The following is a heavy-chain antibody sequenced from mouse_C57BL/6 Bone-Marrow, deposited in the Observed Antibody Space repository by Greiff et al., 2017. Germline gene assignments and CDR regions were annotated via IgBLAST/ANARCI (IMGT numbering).Heavy chain of an antibody. J-gene: IGHJ4*01. V-gene: IGHV1-42*01. D-gene: IGHD1-1*01. Sequence: VQLKESGPELVKPGASVKISCKASGYSFTGYYMNWVKQSPEKSLEWIGEINPSTGGTTYNQKFKAKATLTVDKSSSTAYMRLKSLTSEDSAVYYCARGRTVVAYYYAMDYWGQGTSVTVSS. CDR2: INPSTGGT. CDR3: ARGRTVVAYYYAMDY. CDR1: GYSFTGYY.